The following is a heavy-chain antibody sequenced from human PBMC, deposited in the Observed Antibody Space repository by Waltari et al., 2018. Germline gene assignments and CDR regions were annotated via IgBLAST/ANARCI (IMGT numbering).Heavy chain of an antibody. J-gene: IGHJ5*02. Sequence: EVQLVQSGPEVKKPGESLRISCQASGYSFASHWISWLRQLPGKGLEFVGRIDPTDSYTNYSPSVQGRVSISVDRSISTAFLQLSTLKAADSGLYYCARETRYCSDNGCTNWFDPWAQGTLVTVSS. CDR2: IDPTDSYT. V-gene: IGHV5-10-1*03. CDR3: ARETRYCSDNGCTNWFDP. CDR1: GYSFASHW. D-gene: IGHD2-15*01.